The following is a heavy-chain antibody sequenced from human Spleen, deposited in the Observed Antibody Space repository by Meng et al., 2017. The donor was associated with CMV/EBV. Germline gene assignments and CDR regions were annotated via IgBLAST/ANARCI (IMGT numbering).Heavy chain of an antibody. CDR3: AGRGRGTFAF. CDR2: IYSGGTT. J-gene: IGHJ5*01. V-gene: IGHV4-31*03. CDR1: GDSLNRGGYY. D-gene: IGHD3/OR15-3a*01. Sequence: TCTVSGDSLNRGGYYWTWIRQHPEKGLEWIGYIYSGGTTYYNPSLTSRATISMGASEGQFSLTLRSVTASDTAVYYCAGRGRGTFAFWGQGILVTVSS.